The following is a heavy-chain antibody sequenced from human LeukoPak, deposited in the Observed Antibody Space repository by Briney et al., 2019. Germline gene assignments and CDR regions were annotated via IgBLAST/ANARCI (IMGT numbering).Heavy chain of an antibody. J-gene: IGHJ6*02. D-gene: IGHD2-15*01. Sequence: PGGSLRLSSAASGFTFSSYEMNWVRQAPGKGLEWVSYISNSGSTIYYSDSVKGRFTISRDNAKNSLYLQMNSLRAEDTAVYYCARSARYCSGGSCYSGHYYGLDVWGQGTTVTVSS. CDR2: ISNSGSTI. CDR3: ARSARYCSGGSCYSGHYYGLDV. V-gene: IGHV3-48*03. CDR1: GFTFSSYE.